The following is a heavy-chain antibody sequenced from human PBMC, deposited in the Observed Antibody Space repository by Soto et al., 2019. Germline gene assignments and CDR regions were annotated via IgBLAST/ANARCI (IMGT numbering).Heavy chain of an antibody. D-gene: IGHD2-21*02. J-gene: IGHJ4*02. CDR1: GFTFSSYW. CDR3: ARLVGTYEARFDY. CDR2: INPDGSEK. Sequence: GGSLRLSCAASGFTFSSYWMSWVRQAPGKGLEWVANINPDGSEKYYVDSVKGRFTISRDNAKNSLYLQMNSLRAEDTAVYYCARLVGTYEARFDYWGQGTLVTVSS. V-gene: IGHV3-7*01.